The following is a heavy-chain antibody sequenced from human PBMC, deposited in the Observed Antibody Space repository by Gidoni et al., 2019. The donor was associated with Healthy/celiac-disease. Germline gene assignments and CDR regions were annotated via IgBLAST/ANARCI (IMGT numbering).Heavy chain of an antibody. CDR1: GFTFSSYS. V-gene: IGHV3-21*01. CDR2: ISSSSSYI. Sequence: EVQLVESGGGLVKPGGSLRLSCAASGFTFSSYSMNWVRQAPGKGLEWVSSISSSSSYIYYADSVKGRFTISRDNAKNSLYLQMNSLRAEDTAVYYCARSPQYYYDSSGYYGYWGQGTLVTVSS. J-gene: IGHJ4*02. CDR3: ARSPQYYYDSSGYYGY. D-gene: IGHD3-22*01.